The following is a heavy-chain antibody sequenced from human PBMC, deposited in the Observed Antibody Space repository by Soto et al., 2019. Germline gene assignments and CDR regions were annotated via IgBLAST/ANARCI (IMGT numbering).Heavy chain of an antibody. CDR1: GGSFSGYY. V-gene: IGHV4-34*01. J-gene: IGHJ6*02. Sequence: SETLSLTCAVYGGSFSGYYWSWIRQPPGKGLEWIGEINHSGSTNYNPSLKSRVTISVDTSKNQFSLKLSSVTAADTAVYYCARGKEYSSSSFVGRPYYYGMDVWGQGTTVTVSS. CDR3: ARGKEYSSSSFVGRPYYYGMDV. CDR2: INHSGST. D-gene: IGHD6-6*01.